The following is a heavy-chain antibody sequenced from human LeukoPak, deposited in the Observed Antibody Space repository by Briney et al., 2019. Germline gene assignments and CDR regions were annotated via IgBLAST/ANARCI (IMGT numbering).Heavy chain of an antibody. J-gene: IGHJ4*02. CDR2: ISYDGSIK. D-gene: IGHD5-18*01. CDR3: TTRALQRSRHSYGYEEVDY. V-gene: IGHV3-30*03. CDR1: GFTFSSYV. Sequence: GRSLRLSCAASGFTFSSYVMPWVRQAAGTGLKWVTVISYDGSIKYYAASVKGRFTISRDNSKNTLYLQMNSLKTEDTAVYYCTTRALQRSRHSYGYEEVDYWGQGTLVTVSS.